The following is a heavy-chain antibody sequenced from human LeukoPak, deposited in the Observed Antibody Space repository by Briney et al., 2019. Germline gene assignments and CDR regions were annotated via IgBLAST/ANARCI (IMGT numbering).Heavy chain of an antibody. J-gene: IGHJ4*02. CDR1: GASISSYF. D-gene: IGHD5-24*01. V-gene: IGHV4-59*01. CDR2: SGST. CDR3: AREDGYYFDY. Sequence: PSETLSLTCTVSGASISSYFWTWIRQPPGKGLEWIGYSGSTNYNPSLKSRVTMSVDTSKNQFSLRLTSVTAADTAMYYCAREDGYYFDYWGQGILVTVSS.